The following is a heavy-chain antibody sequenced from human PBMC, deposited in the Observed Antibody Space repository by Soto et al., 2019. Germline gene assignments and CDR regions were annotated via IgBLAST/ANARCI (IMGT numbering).Heavy chain of an antibody. V-gene: IGHV3-30*18. D-gene: IGHD1-26*01. Sequence: GGSLRLSCAASGLSFSTYGMHWVRQAPGKGLEWVAFISNDGSNKYYADSVKGRFTISRDNSKNTLYLQMNSLRAEDTAVYYCAKGFGNYSAFDYWGQGTLVTVSS. CDR2: ISNDGSNK. J-gene: IGHJ4*02. CDR3: AKGFGNYSAFDY. CDR1: GLSFSTYG.